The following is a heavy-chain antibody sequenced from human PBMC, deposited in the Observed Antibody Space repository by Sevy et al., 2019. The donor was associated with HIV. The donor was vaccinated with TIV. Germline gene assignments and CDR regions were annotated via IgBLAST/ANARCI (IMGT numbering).Heavy chain of an antibody. D-gene: IGHD3-3*01. CDR2: ISDDSRYI. CDR1: GFTFRSYS. V-gene: IGHV3-21*01. CDR3: ARDFTIFGVVSGIDY. J-gene: IGHJ4*02. Sequence: GGSLRLSCAASGFTFRSYSMNRVRQAPRKGLEWLSSISDDSRYIYYSDSVKGRFTISRANAKSSLYLQMNSLRVEDTAIYYCARDFTIFGVVSGIDYWGQGNLVTVSS.